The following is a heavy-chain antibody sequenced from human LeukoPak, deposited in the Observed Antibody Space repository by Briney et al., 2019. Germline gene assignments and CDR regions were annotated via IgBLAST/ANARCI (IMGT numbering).Heavy chain of an antibody. D-gene: IGHD3-10*01. CDR2: ISTSGTT. V-gene: IGHV4-61*02. J-gene: IGHJ4*02. Sequence: SQTLSLTCTVSGGSISSGSYYWSWIRQPAGKGLEWIGRISTSGTTNYDPSLKSRVTISVDTSKNHFSLKLSSVTAADTAVYYCAKDQERGFGYWGQGTLVTVSS. CDR1: GGSISSGSYY. CDR3: AKDQERGFGY.